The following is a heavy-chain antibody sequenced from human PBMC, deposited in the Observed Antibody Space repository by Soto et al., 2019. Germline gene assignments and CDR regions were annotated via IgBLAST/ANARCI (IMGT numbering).Heavy chain of an antibody. CDR2: ISASGGIT. CDR1: GFTFSNFG. J-gene: IGHJ6*02. CDR3: ARYCSVTNCQSEGGYKFGMDV. Sequence: GGSLRLSCAASGFTFSNFGMSWVRQAPGRGLERVSGISASGGITYYTDSVKGRFTSSRDNSKETLYLQMNSLRAEDTAIYYCARYCSVTNCQSEGGYKFGMDVWGQGTTVTVSS. V-gene: IGHV3-23*01. D-gene: IGHD2-2*01.